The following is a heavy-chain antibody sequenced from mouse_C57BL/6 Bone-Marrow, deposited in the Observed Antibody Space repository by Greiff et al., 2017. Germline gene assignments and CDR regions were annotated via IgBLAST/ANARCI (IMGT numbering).Heavy chain of an antibody. Sequence: QVQLQQPGAELVKPGASVKLSCKASGYTFTSYWMQWVKQRPGQGLEWIGEIDPSDSYTNYNQKFKGKATLTVDTSSSTAYMQLSSLTSEDSAVYYCAGNYETDEYYFDYWGQGTTLTVSS. D-gene: IGHD2-1*01. J-gene: IGHJ2*01. CDR1: GYTFTSYW. CDR2: IDPSDSYT. CDR3: AGNYETDEYYFDY. V-gene: IGHV1-50*01.